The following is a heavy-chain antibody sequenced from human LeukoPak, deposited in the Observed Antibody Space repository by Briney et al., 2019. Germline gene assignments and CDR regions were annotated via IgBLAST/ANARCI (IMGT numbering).Heavy chain of an antibody. CDR1: GFTFSSYG. J-gene: IGHJ4*02. Sequence: GGSLRLSCAASGFTFSSYGMNWVRQAPGKGQEWVSYIDSSSSTIYYADSVKGRFTISRDDAKNSLYLQMNSLRAEDTAVYYCGSVFDYWGQGVLVTVSS. CDR3: GSVFDY. V-gene: IGHV3-48*04. CDR2: IDSSSSTI.